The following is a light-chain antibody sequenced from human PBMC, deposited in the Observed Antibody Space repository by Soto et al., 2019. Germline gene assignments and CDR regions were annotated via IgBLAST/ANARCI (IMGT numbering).Light chain of an antibody. J-gene: IGKJ5*01. V-gene: IGKV3-15*01. CDR2: GAF. Sequence: EIEMTQSPSTLSVSPGERATLSCRASQSVLSKLAWYQQKPGQAPRLLIYGAFTRATDIPGRFSGSGSGTEFTLTISSLQSEDFAVYYCQQYNNWPITFGQGTRLEIK. CDR3: QQYNNWPIT. CDR1: QSVLSK.